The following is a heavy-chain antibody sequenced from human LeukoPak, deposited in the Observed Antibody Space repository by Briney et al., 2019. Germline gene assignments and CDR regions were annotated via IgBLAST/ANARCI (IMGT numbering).Heavy chain of an antibody. J-gene: IGHJ6*02. CDR3: AADRGITMVRGVITSTLYYYGIDV. CDR1: GFTFTSSV. CDR2: IIVGSGNT. D-gene: IGHD3-10*01. Sequence: SVKVSCKASGFTFTSSVMQWVRQARGQRLEWTGWIIVGSGNTNYAQKFQERVTITRDMSTSTAYMELSSLRSEDMAVYYCAADRGITMVRGVITSTLYYYGIDVWGQGTTVTVSS. V-gene: IGHV1-58*02.